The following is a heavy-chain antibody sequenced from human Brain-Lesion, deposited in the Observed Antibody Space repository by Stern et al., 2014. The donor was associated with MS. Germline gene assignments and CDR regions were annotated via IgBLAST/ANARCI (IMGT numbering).Heavy chain of an antibody. J-gene: IGHJ4*02. CDR2: MNPYSGNT. Sequence: QMQLVESGAEVKKPGASVKVSCTASGYTFSSYDIPWVRQAHGQGLEWMGWMNPYSGNTGYAQKFKGRVTMTSDPSISTVYMELTSLTSDDTAVYFCARAVRNQLLSEYWGQGTLVTVSS. CDR1: GYTFSSYD. D-gene: IGHD2-2*01. V-gene: IGHV1-8*01. CDR3: ARAVRNQLLSEY.